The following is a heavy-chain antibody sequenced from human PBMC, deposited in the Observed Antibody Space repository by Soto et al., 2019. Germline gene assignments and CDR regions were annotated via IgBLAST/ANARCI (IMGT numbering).Heavy chain of an antibody. CDR3: ARDPEGIDDFDY. D-gene: IGHD2-21*01. V-gene: IGHV3-48*04. Sequence: EVQLVESGGGLVRPGGSRRLSCAASGFTFSNYGMNWARQAPGRGLEWVTHINAPGETKSYSDSVKGRFTISRDDAKNSLYLQMNSLTTDDTAVYYCARDPEGIDDFDYWGQGTLVTVSS. CDR2: INAPGETK. CDR1: GFTFSNYG. J-gene: IGHJ4*02.